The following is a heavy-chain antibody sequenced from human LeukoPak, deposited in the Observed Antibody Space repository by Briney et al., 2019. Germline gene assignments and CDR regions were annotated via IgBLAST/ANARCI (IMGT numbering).Heavy chain of an antibody. CDR2: IYSGGST. D-gene: IGHD5-18*01. CDR3: IHGYTLDF. J-gene: IGHJ4*02. CDR1: GFTVSSNY. Sequence: PGGSLRLSCAASGFTVSSNYMNWVRQAPGKGLEWVSVIYSGGSTNYADSVKGRFTISRDNSKNTLYLQMNSPRAEDTAVYYCIHGYTLDFWGQGTLVTVSS. V-gene: IGHV3-53*01.